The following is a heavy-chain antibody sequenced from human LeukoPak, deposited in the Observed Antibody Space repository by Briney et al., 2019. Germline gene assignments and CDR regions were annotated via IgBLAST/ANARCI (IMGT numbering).Heavy chain of an antibody. CDR3: AGVMSTVTSGYYNYMDV. CDR1: GYTFTGYY. CDR2: INPNSGGT. V-gene: IGHV1-2*02. D-gene: IGHD4-17*01. Sequence: ASVKVSCKASGYTFTGYYMHWVRQAPGQVLEWMGWINPNSGGTNYAQRFQGRVTMTRDTSISTAYMELIRLRSDDTAVYYCAGVMSTVTSGYYNYMDVWGKGTTVTVSS. J-gene: IGHJ6*03.